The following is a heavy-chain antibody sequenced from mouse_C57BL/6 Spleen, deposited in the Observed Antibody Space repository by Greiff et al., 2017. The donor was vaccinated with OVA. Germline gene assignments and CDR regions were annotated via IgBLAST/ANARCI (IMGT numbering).Heavy chain of an antibody. V-gene: IGHV6-6*01. CDR2: IRNKANNHAT. J-gene: IGHJ3*01. Sequence: EVQLQESGGGLVQPGGSMKLSCAASGFTFSDAWMDWVRQSPEKGLEWVAEIRNKANNHATYYAESVKGRFTISRDDSKSSVYLQMNSLRAEDTGIYYCTRHYYDYAWFAYWGQGTLVTVSA. CDR3: TRHYYDYAWFAY. CDR1: GFTFSDAW. D-gene: IGHD2-4*01.